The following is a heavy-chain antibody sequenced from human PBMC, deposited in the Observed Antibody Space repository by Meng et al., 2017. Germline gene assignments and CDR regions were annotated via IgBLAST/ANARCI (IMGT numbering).Heavy chain of an antibody. CDR3: TRHARKEATIFGDAFDI. CDR1: GFHFRDSS. D-gene: IGHD3-3*01. Sequence: SLKLPRSSCGFHFRDSSMRWVLQAPGKGLGWVLFIRIKIFGGGPDYSASVKGRFTIERDDSKTIFYLQMNNLETEDTAVYFCTRHARKEATIFGDAFDIWGQGTMVTVSS. V-gene: IGHV3-49*04. CDR2: IRIKIFGGGP. J-gene: IGHJ3*02.